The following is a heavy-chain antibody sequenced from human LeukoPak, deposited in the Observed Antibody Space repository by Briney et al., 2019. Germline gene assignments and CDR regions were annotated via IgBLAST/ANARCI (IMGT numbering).Heavy chain of an antibody. J-gene: IGHJ5*02. CDR3: ARDLSGGSYRQRWNNWFDP. V-gene: IGHV3-33*01. Sequence: GGSLRLSCAASGFTFSTYGMHWVRQAPGKGLEWMAFIWYDGSNKYYADSVKGRFTISRDNSKNALYLQMNSLRAEDTAVYYCARDLSGGSYRQRWNNWFDPWGQGTLVTVSS. CDR1: GFTFSTYG. CDR2: IWYDGSNK. D-gene: IGHD2-15*01.